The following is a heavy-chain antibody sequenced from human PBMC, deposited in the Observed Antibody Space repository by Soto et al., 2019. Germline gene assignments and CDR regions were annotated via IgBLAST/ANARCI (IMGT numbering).Heavy chain of an antibody. D-gene: IGHD4-17*01. V-gene: IGHV4-4*02. CDR1: GDSISREKW. CDR3: ARRYGGTLDY. CDR2: VHHRKGA. Sequence: PSETLSLTCPVSGDSISREKWWTLVRQPPGKGLEWIGEVHHRKGANYNPSLRSRVAISVDTSKNQFSLKLSSVTAADTAVYYCARRYGGTLDYWGQGTLVTVSS. J-gene: IGHJ4*02.